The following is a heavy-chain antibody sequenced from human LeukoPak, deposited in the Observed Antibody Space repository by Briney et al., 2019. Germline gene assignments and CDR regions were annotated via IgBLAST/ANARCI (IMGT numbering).Heavy chain of an antibody. Sequence: ASVKVSCKASGYTFTSYYMHWVRQAPGQGLEWMGITYPSGGTTTYAQRFQGRVTMTRDTSTSTVHMELSSLRSEDTAVYYCARDGSIAPPLAYCGGDCSMSDYWGQGTLVTVSS. D-gene: IGHD2-21*02. CDR3: ARDGSIAPPLAYCGGDCSMSDY. CDR2: TYPSGGTT. J-gene: IGHJ4*02. V-gene: IGHV1-46*01. CDR1: GYTFTSYY.